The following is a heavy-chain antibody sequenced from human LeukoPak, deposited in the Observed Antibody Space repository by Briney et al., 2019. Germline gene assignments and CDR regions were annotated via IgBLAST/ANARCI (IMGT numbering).Heavy chain of an antibody. D-gene: IGHD3-10*01. J-gene: IGHJ4*02. CDR3: AKVSLWFGELAY. Sequence: GGSLRLSCAASGFTFSSYWMSWVRQAPGKGLEWVANIKQDGSEKYYVDSVEGRFTISRDNSKNTLYLQMNSLRAEDTAVYYCAKVSLWFGELAYWGQGTLVTVSS. CDR1: GFTFSSYW. CDR2: IKQDGSEK. V-gene: IGHV3-7*01.